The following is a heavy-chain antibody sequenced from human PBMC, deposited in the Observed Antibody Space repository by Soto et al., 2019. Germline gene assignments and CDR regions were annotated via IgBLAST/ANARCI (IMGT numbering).Heavy chain of an antibody. D-gene: IGHD2-15*01. V-gene: IGHV1-69*06. J-gene: IGHJ6*02. CDR1: GGTFSSYA. CDR2: IIPIFGTA. Sequence: QVQLVQSGAEVKKPGSSVKVSCKASGGTFSSYAISWVRQAPGQGLEWMGGIIPIFGTANYAQKFQGRVTITADKSTRTAYMELSSLRSEDTDVYYCARDGYCSGGSCYSYYYGMDVWGQGTTVTVSS. CDR3: ARDGYCSGGSCYSYYYGMDV.